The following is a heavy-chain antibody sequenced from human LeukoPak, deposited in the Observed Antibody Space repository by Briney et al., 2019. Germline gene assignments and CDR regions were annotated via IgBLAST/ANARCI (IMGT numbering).Heavy chain of an antibody. CDR1: GFTFSDYA. Sequence: GGSLRLSCAASGFTFSDYAVHWVRQAPGKGLEWVAVISKDGSDRYYPGSVRGRFTISRDNSKNTIYLQMDSLRAEDTAIYYCARDYWWNYDYWGQGTLVTVSS. V-gene: IGHV3-30-3*01. CDR2: ISKDGSDR. D-gene: IGHD1-7*01. J-gene: IGHJ4*02. CDR3: ARDYWWNYDY.